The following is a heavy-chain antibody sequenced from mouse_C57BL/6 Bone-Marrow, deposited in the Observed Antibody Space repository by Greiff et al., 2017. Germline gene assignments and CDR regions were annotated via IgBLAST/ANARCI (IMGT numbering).Heavy chain of an antibody. J-gene: IGHJ3*01. D-gene: IGHD2-4*01. CDR1: GFTFSDYG. V-gene: IGHV5-15*01. Sequence: EVQRVESGGGLVQPGGSLKLSCAASGFTFSDYGMAWVRQAPRKGPEWVAVISNLAYSIYYADTVTGRFTISRENAKNTLYLEMSSLRSEDTAMYYCARLFMITTRRTFAYWGQGTLVTVSA. CDR2: ISNLAYSI. CDR3: ARLFMITTRRTFAY.